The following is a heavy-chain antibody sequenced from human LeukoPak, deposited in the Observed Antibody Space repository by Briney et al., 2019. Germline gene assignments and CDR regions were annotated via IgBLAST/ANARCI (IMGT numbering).Heavy chain of an antibody. CDR1: GFTFRTYW. J-gene: IGHJ2*01. D-gene: IGHD3-16*02. Sequence: PGGSLRLSCAASGFTFRTYWMHWVRQAPGKGLVWVSRINTDGSSISYADSVKGRFTISRDNAKNTLYLQMSSLRAEDTAVYFCARLDLSNWYFDLWGRGTLVTVSS. V-gene: IGHV3-74*01. CDR2: INTDGSSI. CDR3: ARLDLSNWYFDL.